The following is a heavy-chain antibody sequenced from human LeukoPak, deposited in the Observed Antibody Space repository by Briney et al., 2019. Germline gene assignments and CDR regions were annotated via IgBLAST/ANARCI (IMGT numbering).Heavy chain of an antibody. CDR1: DDSINNNY. D-gene: IGHD3-16*02. J-gene: IGHJ5*02. CDR3: ARHGLNYDYVWGSYRPNWFDP. V-gene: IGHV4-59*08. CDR2: IHYSGST. Sequence: PSETLSLTCTVSDDSINNNYWSWIRQPPGKDLECIGYIHYSGSTNYNPSLKSRVTISIDTSKNQFSLKLNSVTAADTAVYYCARHGLNYDYVWGSYRPNWFDPWGQGTLVTVSS.